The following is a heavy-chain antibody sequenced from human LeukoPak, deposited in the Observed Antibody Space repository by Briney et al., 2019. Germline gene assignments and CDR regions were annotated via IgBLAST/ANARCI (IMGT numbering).Heavy chain of an antibody. J-gene: IGHJ4*02. Sequence: GSVKVSCKASGYTFTSYAMHWVRQAHGQRLEWMGWMNPNSGNTGYAQKFQGRVTMTRNTSISTAYMELSSLRSEDTAVYYCAFVAGRYCSSTSCYFNYWGQGTLVTVSS. D-gene: IGHD2-2*01. CDR2: MNPNSGNT. CDR3: AFVAGRYCSSTSCYFNY. V-gene: IGHV1-8*02. CDR1: GYTFTSYA.